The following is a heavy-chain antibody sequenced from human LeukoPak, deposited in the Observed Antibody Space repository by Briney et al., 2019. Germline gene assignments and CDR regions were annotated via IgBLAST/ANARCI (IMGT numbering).Heavy chain of an antibody. V-gene: IGHV3-15*01. CDR1: GFTFTTYS. J-gene: IGHJ5*01. CDR3: TKEIRSWELLYGWFDF. D-gene: IGHD1-26*01. Sequence: PGGSLRLSCAASGFTFTTYSMNWVGQAPGKGVEGVGRIKSKTDGGTTDYAAPVKGRFTISRDDSKNTLFLQMNSLKTEDTAVYYCTKEIRSWELLYGWFDFWGQGTLVTVSS. CDR2: IKSKTDGGTT.